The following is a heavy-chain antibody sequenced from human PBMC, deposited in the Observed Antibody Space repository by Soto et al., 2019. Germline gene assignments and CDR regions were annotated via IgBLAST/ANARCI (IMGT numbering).Heavy chain of an antibody. CDR1: GGSISSYY. J-gene: IGHJ5*02. CDR2: IYYSGST. CDR3: ARVRYSGWFGELLDYNWFDP. V-gene: IGHV4-59*01. Sequence: SETLSLTCTVSGGSISSYYWSWIRQPPGKGLEWIGYIYYSGSTNYNPSLKSRVTISVDTSKNQFSLKLSSVTAADTAVYYCARVRYSGWFGELLDYNWFDPWGQGTLVTVSS. D-gene: IGHD3-10*01.